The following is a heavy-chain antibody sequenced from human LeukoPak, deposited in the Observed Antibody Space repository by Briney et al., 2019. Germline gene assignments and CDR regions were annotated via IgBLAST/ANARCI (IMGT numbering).Heavy chain of an antibody. J-gene: IGHJ4*02. CDR3: ARGGSSSSLTRLDY. CDR1: GGSISSYY. D-gene: IGHD6-6*01. CDR2: VYYSGST. V-gene: IGHV4-59*01. Sequence: PSETLSLTCTVSGGSISSYYWSWIRQPPGKGLEWIGYVYYSGSTNYNPSLKSRVTISVDTPKNQFSLKLSSVTAADTAVYYCARGGSSSSLTRLDYWGQGTLVTVSP.